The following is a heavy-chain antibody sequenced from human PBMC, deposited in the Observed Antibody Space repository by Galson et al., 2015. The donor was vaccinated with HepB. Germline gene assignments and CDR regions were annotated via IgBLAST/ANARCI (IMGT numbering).Heavy chain of an antibody. CDR1: GGSMNNYF. J-gene: IGHJ3*01. V-gene: IGHV4-59*12. CDR3: ARVETYYYDSANFRRGSDLFDV. CDR2: INYSGST. Sequence: SETLSLTCTVSGGSMNNYFWSWIRQPPGKGLEWIGYINYSGSTKYNPSIKTRATISVDTSKNRFSLQLRSVTAADTAVYFCARVETYYYDSANFRRGSDLFDVWCQGTLVTVPS. D-gene: IGHD3-22*01.